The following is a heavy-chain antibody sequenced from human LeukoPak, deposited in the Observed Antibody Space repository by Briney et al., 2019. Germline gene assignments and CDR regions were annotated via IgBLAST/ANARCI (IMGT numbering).Heavy chain of an antibody. CDR1: GYTFTGYY. CDR3: ARVPIISVPGAIGAYNWFDP. J-gene: IGHJ5*02. V-gene: IGHV1-2*04. CDR2: INPNSGDT. Sequence: ASVKVSCKASGYTFTGYYMHWVRQAPGQGLEWMGWINPNSGDTNYAQKFQGWVTMTRDTSISTAYMELNRLRSDDTAVYYCARVPIISVPGAIGAYNWFDPWGQGTLVTVSS. D-gene: IGHD2-2*02.